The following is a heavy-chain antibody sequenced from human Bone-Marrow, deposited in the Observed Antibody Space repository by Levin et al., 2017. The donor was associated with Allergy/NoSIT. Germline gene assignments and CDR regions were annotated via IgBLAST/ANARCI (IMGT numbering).Heavy chain of an antibody. J-gene: IGHJ2*01. CDR2: ISIRGDTI. D-gene: IGHD5-18*01. CDR3: ARDGYNYGRFWYFDL. Sequence: GGSLRLSCEASGFTFSGYYMSWIRQAPGKGLEWISYISIRGDTIYYADSVKGRFTISRDNAKKSLYLEMNNLRAEDTAVYYCARDGYNYGRFWYFDLWGRGTLVSVSS. V-gene: IGHV3-11*01. CDR1: GFTFSGYY.